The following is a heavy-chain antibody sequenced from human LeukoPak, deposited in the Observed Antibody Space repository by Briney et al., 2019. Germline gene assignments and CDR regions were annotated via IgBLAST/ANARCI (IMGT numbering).Heavy chain of an antibody. CDR2: ISYDGSNK. D-gene: IGHD3-10*01. CDR1: GFTLSSYA. J-gene: IGHJ4*02. CDR3: AKDRRSRGVIIPDGIDY. Sequence: GRSLRLSCAASGFTLSSYAMHWVRQAPGKGLEWVAVISYDGSNKYYADSVKGRFTISRDNSKNTLYLQMNSLRAEDTAVYYCAKDRRSRGVIIPDGIDYWGQGTLVTVSS. V-gene: IGHV3-30*04.